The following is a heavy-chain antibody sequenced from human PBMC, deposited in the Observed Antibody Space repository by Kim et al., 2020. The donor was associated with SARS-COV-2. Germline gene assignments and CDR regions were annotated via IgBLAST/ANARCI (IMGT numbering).Heavy chain of an antibody. CDR2: ILYDGSNK. CDR1: GFIFSSYA. Sequence: GGSLRLSCAASGFIFSSYALHWVRQAPGKGLEWVAVILYDGSNKYYADSVKGRFTISRDNSQNTLYLQMNSLRAEDTAVYYCARQYCGGDCFPDYSYYGMDVWGPGTTVAVSS. D-gene: IGHD2-21*01. V-gene: IGHV3-30*01. J-gene: IGHJ6*02. CDR3: ARQYCGGDCFPDYSYYGMDV.